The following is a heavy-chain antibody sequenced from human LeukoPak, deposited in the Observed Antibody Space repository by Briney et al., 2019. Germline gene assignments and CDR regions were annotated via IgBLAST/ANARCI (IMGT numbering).Heavy chain of an antibody. CDR2: INHSGST. CDR3: ARKNCSSTSCYNVDY. V-gene: IGHV4-34*01. D-gene: IGHD2-2*01. J-gene: IGHJ4*02. Sequence: QASETLSLTCAVYGGSFSGYYWSWIRQPPGKGLEWIGEINHSGSTNYNPSLKSRVTISVDTSKNQFSLKLSSVTAADTAVYYCARKNCSSTSCYNVDYWGQGTLVTVSS. CDR1: GGSFSGYY.